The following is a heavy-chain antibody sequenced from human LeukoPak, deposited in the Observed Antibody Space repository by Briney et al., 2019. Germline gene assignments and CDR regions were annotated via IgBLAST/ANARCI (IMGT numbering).Heavy chain of an antibody. Sequence: GGSLRLSCAASGFAFSSLYMHWVRQAPGKGLVWVSPINIDGSSTTYADSVKGRFTISRDNTKNTLYLQMNSLRAEDTAVYYCARAITLSRSPAYWGQGTLVTVSS. D-gene: IGHD1-14*01. V-gene: IGHV3-74*01. J-gene: IGHJ4*02. CDR2: INIDGSST. CDR1: GFAFSSLY. CDR3: ARAITLSRSPAY.